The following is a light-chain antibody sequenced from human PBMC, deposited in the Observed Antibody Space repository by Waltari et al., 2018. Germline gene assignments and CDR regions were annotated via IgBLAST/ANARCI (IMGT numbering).Light chain of an antibody. Sequence: EIVLTQSPGTLYLSPGKRATLSCRASENVFNSYLAWYQQKPGQAPRLLINHASVRATGVPDRFRGSGSGTVFTLTISRLEPEDFAVYYCQQYGTSTSLTFGGGTKVEIK. CDR1: ENVFNSY. J-gene: IGKJ4*01. V-gene: IGKV3-20*01. CDR3: QQYGTSTSLT. CDR2: HAS.